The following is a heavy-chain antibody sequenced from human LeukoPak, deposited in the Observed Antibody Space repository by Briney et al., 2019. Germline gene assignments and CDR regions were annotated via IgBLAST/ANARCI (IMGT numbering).Heavy chain of an antibody. CDR2: IYYSGST. D-gene: IGHD6-13*01. Sequence: SETLSLTCTVSGGSISSYYWSWIRQPPGKGLEWIGYIYYSGSTNYNPSLKSRVTISVDTSKNQFSLKLSSVTAADTAVYYCARQAYSSSSGYGPWGQGTLVTVSS. V-gene: IGHV4-59*08. J-gene: IGHJ5*02. CDR3: ARQAYSSSSGYGP. CDR1: GGSISSYY.